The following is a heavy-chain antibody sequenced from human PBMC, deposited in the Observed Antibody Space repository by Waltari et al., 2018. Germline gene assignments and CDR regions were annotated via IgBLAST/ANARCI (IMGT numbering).Heavy chain of an antibody. Sequence: EVQLVESGGGLVQPGGSLRLSCAASGIPFSRYWMHWVRKAPGKGLVWVSRINSDGSSTSYADSVKGRFTISRDNAKNTLYLQMNSLRAEDTAVYYCATCYYYDSSGNYYVSDYWGQGTLVTVSS. D-gene: IGHD3-22*01. CDR3: ATCYYYDSSGNYYVSDY. J-gene: IGHJ4*02. CDR1: GIPFSRYW. V-gene: IGHV3-74*01. CDR2: INSDGSST.